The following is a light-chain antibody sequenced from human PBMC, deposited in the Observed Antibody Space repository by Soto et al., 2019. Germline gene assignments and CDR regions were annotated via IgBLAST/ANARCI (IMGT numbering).Light chain of an antibody. V-gene: IGKV3-11*01. CDR1: QSVSSY. CDR2: DAF. J-gene: IGKJ1*01. CDR3: QQRSNWLWT. Sequence: EIVLTQSPGTLSLSPGERATLSCRASQSVSSYLAWYQQKPGQAPRLLIYDAFNRATGIPARFSGSGSGTDFTLTISSLEPEDFAVYYCQQRSNWLWTFGQGTKVEI.